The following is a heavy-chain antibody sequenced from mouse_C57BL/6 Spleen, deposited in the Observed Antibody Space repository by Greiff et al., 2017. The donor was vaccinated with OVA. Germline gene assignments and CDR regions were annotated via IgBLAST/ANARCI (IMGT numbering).Heavy chain of an antibody. CDR2: ISYDGSN. CDR1: GYSITSGYY. Sequence: EVKLLESGPGLVKPSQSLSLTCSVTGYSITSGYYWNWIRQFPGNKLEWMGYISYDGSNNYNPSLKNRISITRDTSKNQFFLKLNSVTTEDTATYYCARGLIYYGNFYFDYWGQGTTLTVSS. CDR3: ARGLIYYGNFYFDY. D-gene: IGHD2-1*01. J-gene: IGHJ2*01. V-gene: IGHV3-6*01.